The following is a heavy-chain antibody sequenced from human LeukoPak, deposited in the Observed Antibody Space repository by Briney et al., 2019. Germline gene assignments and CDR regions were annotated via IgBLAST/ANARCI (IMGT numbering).Heavy chain of an antibody. Sequence: GSLRLSCAASGFSFSSYSMNWVRQAPGKGLEWVSSISSSSSYIYYADSVKGRFTISRDNAKTSLYLQMNSLRAEDTAVYYCARDRPYGSGSWDYWGQGTLVTVSS. CDR2: ISSSSSYI. D-gene: IGHD3-10*01. CDR1: GFSFSSYS. J-gene: IGHJ4*02. CDR3: ARDRPYGSGSWDY. V-gene: IGHV3-21*01.